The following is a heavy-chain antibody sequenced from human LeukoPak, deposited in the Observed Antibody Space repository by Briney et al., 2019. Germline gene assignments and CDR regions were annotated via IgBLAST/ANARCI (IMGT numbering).Heavy chain of an antibody. CDR2: ISYDGSNK. CDR1: GFTFSSYA. Sequence: PGRSLRLSCAASGFTFSSYAMHWVRQAPGKGLEWVAVISYDGSNKYYADSVKGRFTISRDNSKNTLYLQMNSLRAEDTAVYYCARDFGSGYFDYWGQGTLVTVSS. J-gene: IGHJ4*02. D-gene: IGHD3-10*01. CDR3: ARDFGSGYFDY. V-gene: IGHV3-30-3*01.